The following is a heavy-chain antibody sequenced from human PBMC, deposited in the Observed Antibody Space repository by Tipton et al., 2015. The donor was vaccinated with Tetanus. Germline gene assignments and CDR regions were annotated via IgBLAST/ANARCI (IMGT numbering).Heavy chain of an antibody. CDR3: ARAGGYCSGGSCYRKLDY. D-gene: IGHD2-15*01. V-gene: IGHV3-30*03. CDR2: ISYDGSNE. Sequence: SLRLSCAASGFTVSSNCMSWVRQAPGKGLEWVAVISYDGSNEYYADSVKGRFTISRDNSKNTLYLQMNSLRAEDTAVYYCARAGGYCSGGSCYRKLDYWGQGTLVTVSS. CDR1: GFTVSSNC. J-gene: IGHJ4*02.